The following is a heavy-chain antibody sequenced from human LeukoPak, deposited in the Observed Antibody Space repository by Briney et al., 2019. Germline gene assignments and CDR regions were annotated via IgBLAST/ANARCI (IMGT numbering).Heavy chain of an antibody. CDR2: IYYSGST. J-gene: IGHJ4*02. D-gene: IGHD1-26*01. CDR1: GGSISSGDYY. CDR3: ARDSGGATDY. Sequence: SETLSLTCTVSGGSISSGDYYWSWIRQPPGKGLEWIGYIYYSGSTYHNPSLKSRVTISVDTSKNQFSLKLSSVTAADTAVYYCARDSGGATDYWGQGTLVTVSS. V-gene: IGHV4-30-4*08.